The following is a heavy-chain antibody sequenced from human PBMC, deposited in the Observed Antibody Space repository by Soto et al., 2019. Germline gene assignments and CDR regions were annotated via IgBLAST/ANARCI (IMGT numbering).Heavy chain of an antibody. J-gene: IGHJ4*02. CDR1: GGTFSSYT. CDR3: ASHLGRWLSTFDY. D-gene: IGHD3-22*01. Sequence: QVQLVQSGAEVKKPGSSVKVSCKASGGTFSSYTISWVRQAPGQGLEWMGRIIPILGIANYAQKFQGRVTITADKSTSTAYMELSSLRSEDTAVYYCASHLGRWLSTFDYWGQGTLVTVSS. CDR2: IIPILGIA. V-gene: IGHV1-69*02.